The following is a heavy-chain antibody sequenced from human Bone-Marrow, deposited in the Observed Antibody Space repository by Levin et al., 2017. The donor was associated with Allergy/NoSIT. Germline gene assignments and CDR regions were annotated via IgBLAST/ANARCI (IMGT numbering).Heavy chain of an antibody. V-gene: IGHV1-2*06. CDR3: ATGEYSSGSPTGY. J-gene: IGHJ4*02. CDR2: INPHSGDT. CDR1: GYTFTASQ. D-gene: IGHD6-19*01. Sequence: PRASVKVSCKASGYTFTASQMHWVRQAPGQGLEWMGRINPHSGDTNYAQKFQVRVTMTRDTSISTAYMELSGLRSDDTAVYHCATGEYSSGSPTGYWGQGTLVSVSS.